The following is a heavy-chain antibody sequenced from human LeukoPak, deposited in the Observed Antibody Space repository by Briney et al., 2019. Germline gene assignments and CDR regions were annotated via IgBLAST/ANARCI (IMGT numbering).Heavy chain of an antibody. CDR2: IYYSGST. CDR1: GGSISSSSYY. Sequence: PSETLSLTCTVSGGSISSSSYYWGWIRQPPGKGLEWIGSIYYSGSTYYNPSLKSRVTISVDTSKNQFSLKLSSVTAADTAVYYCARLQGEITIFGVVISTLFDYWGQGTLVTVSS. V-gene: IGHV4-39*01. CDR3: ARLQGEITIFGVVISTLFDY. D-gene: IGHD3-3*01. J-gene: IGHJ4*02.